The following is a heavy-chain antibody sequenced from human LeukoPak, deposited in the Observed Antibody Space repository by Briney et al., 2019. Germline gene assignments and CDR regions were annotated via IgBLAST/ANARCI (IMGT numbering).Heavy chain of an antibody. Sequence: GGSLRLSCAASGFTFDDYAMHWVRQAPGKGVEWVSGISWNSGSIGYADSVKGRFTISRDNAKNSLYLQMNSLRAEDTVLYYCAKDTLGFYGSGSYDYWGQGTLVTVSS. J-gene: IGHJ4*02. D-gene: IGHD3-10*01. V-gene: IGHV3-9*01. CDR2: ISWNSGSI. CDR1: GFTFDDYA. CDR3: AKDTLGFYGSGSYDY.